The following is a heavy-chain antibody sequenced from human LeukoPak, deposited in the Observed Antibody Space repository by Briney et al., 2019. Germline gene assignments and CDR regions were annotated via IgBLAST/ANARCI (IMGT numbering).Heavy chain of an antibody. CDR2: IKSKTDGGTT. J-gene: IGHJ4*02. D-gene: IGHD3-9*01. V-gene: IGHV3-15*01. Sequence: GGSLRLSCAASGFTFSNAWMSWVRQAPGKGLEWVGRIKSKTDGGTTDYAAPVKGRFTISREDSKNTLYLQMNSLKTEDTAVYYCTTDPITYYDILTGYYLFDYWGQGTLVTVSS. CDR3: TTDPITYYDILTGYYLFDY. CDR1: GFTFSNAW.